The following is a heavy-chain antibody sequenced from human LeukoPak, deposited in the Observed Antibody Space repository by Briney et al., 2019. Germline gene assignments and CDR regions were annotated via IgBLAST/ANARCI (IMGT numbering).Heavy chain of an antibody. V-gene: IGHV1-18*01. CDR1: GYTFTSYG. D-gene: IGHD3-3*01. J-gene: IGHJ4*02. CDR2: ISAYNGNT. CDR3: ARAYFWSGYSRSYFDY. Sequence: ASVKVSCKASGYTFTSYGISWVRQTPGQGLEWMGWISAYNGNTNYAQKFQGRVTMTTDTSTSTAYMELRSLRSDDTAVYYCARAYFWSGYSRSYFDYWGQGTLVTVSS.